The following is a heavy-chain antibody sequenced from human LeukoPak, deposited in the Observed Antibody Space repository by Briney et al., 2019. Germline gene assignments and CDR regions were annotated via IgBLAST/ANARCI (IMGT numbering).Heavy chain of an antibody. Sequence: GGSLRLSCAASGFSFSSYWMSWVRQAPGKGLEWVANIKQDGSEKYYVDSVKGRFTISRDNAKNSLYLQVNSLRAEDPAVYYCAAGGAFDIWGQGTMVTVSS. CDR1: GFSFSSYW. J-gene: IGHJ3*02. V-gene: IGHV3-7*01. CDR3: AAGGAFDI. D-gene: IGHD4-23*01. CDR2: IKQDGSEK.